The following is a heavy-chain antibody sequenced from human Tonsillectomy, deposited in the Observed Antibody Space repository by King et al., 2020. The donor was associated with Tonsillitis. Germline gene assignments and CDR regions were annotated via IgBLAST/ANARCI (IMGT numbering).Heavy chain of an antibody. CDR3: ARGYSGTYRIDY. CDR1: GFSFSSYW. Sequence: VQLVESGGGLVQPGGSLRLSCVASGFSFSSYWMHWVREVPGKGLVWVSHINGNGTSTTYADSVKGRFTISRDNPKKTVFLQMKSLREEDTAVYYCARGYSGTYRIDYWGQGTPVTVSA. D-gene: IGHD5-12*01. V-gene: IGHV3-74*01. J-gene: IGHJ4*02. CDR2: INGNGTST.